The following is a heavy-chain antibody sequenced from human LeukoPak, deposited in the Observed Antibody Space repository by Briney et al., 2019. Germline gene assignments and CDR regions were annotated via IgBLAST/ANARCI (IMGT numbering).Heavy chain of an antibody. J-gene: IGHJ4*02. CDR3: ARDPSGSYSFDY. D-gene: IGHD1-26*01. Sequence: SETLSLTCTVSGGSISSYYWSWIRQPPGKGLEWIGYIYYSGSTNYNPSLKSRVTISVDTSKNQFSLQLNSVTPEDTAVYYCARDPSGSYSFDYWGQGTLVTVSS. CDR1: GGSISSYY. CDR2: IYYSGST. V-gene: IGHV4-59*12.